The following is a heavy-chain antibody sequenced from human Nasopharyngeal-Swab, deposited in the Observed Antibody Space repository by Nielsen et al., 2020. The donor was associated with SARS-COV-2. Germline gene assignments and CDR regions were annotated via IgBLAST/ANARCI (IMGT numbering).Heavy chain of an antibody. D-gene: IGHD3-22*01. J-gene: IGHJ4*02. CDR2: ISSSSSYI. Sequence: GESLKISWAASGFTFSSYSMNWVRQAPGKGLEWVASISSSSSYIYYADSVKGRFTISRDNAKNSLYLQMNSLRAEDTAVYYCARAVGYYDSSGYYYYGDHFDYWGQGTLVTVSS. V-gene: IGHV3-21*01. CDR3: ARAVGYYDSSGYYYYGDHFDY. CDR1: GFTFSSYS.